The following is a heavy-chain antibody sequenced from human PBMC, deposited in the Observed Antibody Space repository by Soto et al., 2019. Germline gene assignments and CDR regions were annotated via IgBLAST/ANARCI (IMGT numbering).Heavy chain of an antibody. Sequence: QVQLVQSGAEVKKPGASVKVSCKASGYTFTSYGISWVRQAPGQGLEWLGWVSAYTGNTNYAQHLQGRVTMTTDTSTTTAYMALRSLRSDDTAVYYCARFQVVTPLDYWGQGTLVTVSS. D-gene: IGHD2-21*02. CDR2: VSAYTGNT. CDR3: ARFQVVTPLDY. V-gene: IGHV1-18*01. CDR1: GYTFTSYG. J-gene: IGHJ4*02.